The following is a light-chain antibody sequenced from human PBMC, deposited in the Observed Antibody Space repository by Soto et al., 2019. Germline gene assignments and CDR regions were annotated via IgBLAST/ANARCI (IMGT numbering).Light chain of an antibody. CDR1: TRDVGAYNY. CDR3: FSYTTSSDPCV. V-gene: IGLV2-14*01. J-gene: IGLJ1*01. Sequence: QSVLTPPASVAGSPGQSITISCTGTTRDVGAYNYVSWYQQHPGKVHKVLIYEVSNRRSGVSYRFYGFKSGNTASLTISGLPAEDEASYYCFSYTTSSDPCVFGTGTKVTVL. CDR2: EVS.